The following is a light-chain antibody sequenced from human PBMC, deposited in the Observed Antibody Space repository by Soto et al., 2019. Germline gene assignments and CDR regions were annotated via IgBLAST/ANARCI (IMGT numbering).Light chain of an antibody. CDR3: GSWDTSLTAGRAV. J-gene: IGLJ2*01. CDR2: DVS. CDR1: SSDVGGYNY. V-gene: IGLV2-11*01. Sequence: QSALTQPRSVSGSPGQSVTISCTGTSSDVGGYNYVSWYQKYPGKAPRLMIYDVSKRPSGVPDRFSGSKSGNTASLTISGLQAEDEADYYCGSWDTSLTAGRAVFGGGTKLTVL.